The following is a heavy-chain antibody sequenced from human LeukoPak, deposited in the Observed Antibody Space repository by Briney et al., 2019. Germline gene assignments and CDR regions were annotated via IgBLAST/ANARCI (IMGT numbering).Heavy chain of an antibody. CDR3: AREYAFDI. CDR2: ISSSSTI. CDR1: GFTFSSYS. J-gene: IGHJ3*02. V-gene: IGHV3-48*01. Sequence: GGSLRLSCAASGFTFSSYSMNWVRQAPGKGLEWVSYISSSSTIYYADSVKGRFTISRDDAKNSLYLQMNSLRAEDTAVYYCAREYAFDIWGQGTMVTVSS.